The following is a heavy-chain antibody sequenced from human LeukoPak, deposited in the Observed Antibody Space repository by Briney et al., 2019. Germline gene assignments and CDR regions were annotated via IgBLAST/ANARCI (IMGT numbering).Heavy chain of an antibody. Sequence: NPGGSLRLSCAASGFTFSSYTMNWVRQAPGKGLEWVSSITSSSGNMYYADSLKGRFTISRDNAKNSLYLQMSSLRAEDTAVYYCARDVYSSGPPYFDYWGQGTLVTVSS. J-gene: IGHJ4*02. CDR3: ARDVYSSGPPYFDY. D-gene: IGHD6-19*01. CDR2: ITSSSGNM. CDR1: GFTFSSYT. V-gene: IGHV3-21*01.